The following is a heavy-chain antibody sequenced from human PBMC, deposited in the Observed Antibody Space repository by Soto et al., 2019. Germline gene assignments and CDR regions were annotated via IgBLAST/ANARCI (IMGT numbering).Heavy chain of an antibody. Sequence: GGSLRLSCAASGFNYSSYWMSWVRQAPGKGLEWVANIKQDGSEKYYVDSVKGRFTISRDNAKNSLYLQMNSLRAEDTAVYYCGTENCNYGSKDWGQGTLVTVSS. CDR2: IKQDGSEK. CDR3: GTENCNYGSKD. CDR1: GFNYSSYW. D-gene: IGHD1-7*01. V-gene: IGHV3-7*01. J-gene: IGHJ4*02.